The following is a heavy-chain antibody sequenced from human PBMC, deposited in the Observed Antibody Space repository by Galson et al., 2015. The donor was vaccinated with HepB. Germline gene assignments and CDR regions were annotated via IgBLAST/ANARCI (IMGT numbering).Heavy chain of an antibody. V-gene: IGHV1-18*01. J-gene: IGHJ4*02. Sequence: SVKVSCKASGYTFTSYGISWVRQAPGQGLEWMGWISAYNGNTNYAQKLQGRVTMTTDTSTSTAYMELRSLRSDDTAVYYCAIRYIRVAKEAATDFDYWGQGTLVTVSS. CDR3: AIRYIRVAKEAATDFDY. CDR1: GYTFTSYG. CDR2: ISAYNGNT. D-gene: IGHD2-15*01.